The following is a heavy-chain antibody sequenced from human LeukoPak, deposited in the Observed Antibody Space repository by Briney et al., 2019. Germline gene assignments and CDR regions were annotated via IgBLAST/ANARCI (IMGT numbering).Heavy chain of an antibody. J-gene: IGHJ5*02. CDR1: GGSFSGYY. Sequence: SETLSLTCAVYGGSFSGYYWSWIRQPPGKGLEWIGEINHSGSTYYNPSLKSRVNISLDMSKNQFFLKLSSVTAADTAVYYCARDRGTYSTGWNWFDPWGQGTLVTVSS. CDR3: ARDRGTYSTGWNWFDP. CDR2: INHSGST. V-gene: IGHV4-34*01. D-gene: IGHD6-19*01.